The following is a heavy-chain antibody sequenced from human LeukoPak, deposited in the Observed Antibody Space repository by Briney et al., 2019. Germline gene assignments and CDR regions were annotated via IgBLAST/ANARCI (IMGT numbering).Heavy chain of an antibody. D-gene: IGHD6-13*01. CDR1: GYTFNTNG. V-gene: IGHV1-18*01. J-gene: IGHJ5*01. Sequence: GASVKVSCKASGYTFNTNGLNWVRQAPGQGLQWLGWINANTGSTNYAQIFQGRVTMTTDTSTSTAYLEPTSLTSDDTAIYYCARDAFQGSSWSNWFDSWGQGTLVIVSS. CDR2: INANTGST. CDR3: ARDAFQGSSWSNWFDS.